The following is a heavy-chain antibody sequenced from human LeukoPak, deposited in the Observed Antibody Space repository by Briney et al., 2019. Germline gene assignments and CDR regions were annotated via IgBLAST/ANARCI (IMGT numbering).Heavy chain of an antibody. Sequence: GVLRLSCTASGFTFGDYAMSWFRQAPGKGLEWVGFIRSKAYGGTTEYAASVKGRFTISRDDSKSIAYLQMNSLKTEDTAVYYCTRGDYYGSGIKRDYSDYWGQGTLVTVSS. CDR3: TRGDYYGSGIKRDYSDY. CDR2: IRSKAYGGTT. D-gene: IGHD3-10*01. V-gene: IGHV3-49*03. J-gene: IGHJ4*02. CDR1: GFTFGDYA.